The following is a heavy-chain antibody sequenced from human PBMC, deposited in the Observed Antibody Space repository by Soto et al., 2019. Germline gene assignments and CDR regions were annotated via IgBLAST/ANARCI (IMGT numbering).Heavy chain of an antibody. CDR3: ARDILAAAGQGYYYYGMDV. Sequence: QVQLVQSGAEVKKPGASVKVSCKASGYTFTSYGISWVRQAPGQGLEWMGWISAYNGNTNYAQKLQGRVTMTTDTATSTAYMELRSLRSDDTAVYYCARDILAAAGQGYYYYGMDVWGQGTTVTVSS. J-gene: IGHJ6*02. CDR1: GYTFTSYG. CDR2: ISAYNGNT. D-gene: IGHD6-13*01. V-gene: IGHV1-18*04.